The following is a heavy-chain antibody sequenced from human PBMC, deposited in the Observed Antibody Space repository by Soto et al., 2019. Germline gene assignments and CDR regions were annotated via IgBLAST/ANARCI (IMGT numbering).Heavy chain of an antibody. Sequence: QVHLVQSGAEVKKPGASVKVSCKGSGYGFTTYGITWVRQAPGQGLEWMAWISAHNGNTNYAQKLQGRVNVTRDKSTSTAYMELRSLRSDDTAVYYCARGRYGDYWGQGALVTVSS. D-gene: IGHD1-1*01. V-gene: IGHV1-18*01. CDR1: GYGFTTYG. CDR3: ARGRYGDY. CDR2: ISAHNGNT. J-gene: IGHJ4*02.